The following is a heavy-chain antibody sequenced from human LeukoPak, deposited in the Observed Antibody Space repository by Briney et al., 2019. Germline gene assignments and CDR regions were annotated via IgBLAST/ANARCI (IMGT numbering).Heavy chain of an antibody. V-gene: IGHV3-30-3*01. J-gene: IGHJ6*02. Sequence: GGSLRLSCAASGFTFSSYAMHWVRQAPGKGLEWVAVISYDGSNKYYADSVKGRFTISRDNSKNTLYLQMNSLRAEDTGLYYCVKAGYSSTWSHYGMDVWGQGTTVTVSS. D-gene: IGHD2-2*01. CDR1: GFTFSSYA. CDR2: ISYDGSNK. CDR3: VKAGYSSTWSHYGMDV.